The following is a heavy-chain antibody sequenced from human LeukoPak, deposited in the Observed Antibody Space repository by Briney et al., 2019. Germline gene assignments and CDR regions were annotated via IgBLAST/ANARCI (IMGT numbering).Heavy chain of an antibody. V-gene: IGHV1-2*02. J-gene: IGHJ5*01. Sequence: ASVKVSCKASVYTFTDYYIHRVRQARGQGLEGMGWFNPNSGGSDNAQKFQGRVTMTGDTSLSSGYMRLSKLISDDTAVYYCAREKLRYFEKAGFDSWGQGTLVTVSS. CDR3: AREKLRYFEKAGFDS. D-gene: IGHD3-9*01. CDR2: FNPNSGGS. CDR1: VYTFTDYY.